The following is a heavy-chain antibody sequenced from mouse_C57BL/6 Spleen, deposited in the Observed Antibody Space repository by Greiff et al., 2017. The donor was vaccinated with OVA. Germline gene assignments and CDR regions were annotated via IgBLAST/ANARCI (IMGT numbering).Heavy chain of an antibody. J-gene: IGHJ2*01. Sequence: VKLMESGAELVRPGTSVKVSCKASGYAFTNYLIEWVKQRPGQGLEWIGVINPGSGGTNYNEKFKGKATLTADKSSSTAYMQLSSLTSEDSAVYFCARGVDYWGQGTTLTVSS. CDR2: INPGSGGT. CDR1: GYAFTNYL. V-gene: IGHV1-54*01. CDR3: ARGVDY.